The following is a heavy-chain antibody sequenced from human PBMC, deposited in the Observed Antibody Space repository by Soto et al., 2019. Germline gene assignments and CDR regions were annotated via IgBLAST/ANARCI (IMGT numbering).Heavy chain of an antibody. J-gene: IGHJ4*02. CDR3: AREYGFYYDSSGVTDY. V-gene: IGHV1-46*01. CDR2: INPSGGST. CDR1: GYTFTSYY. Sequence: ASVKVSCKASGYTFTSYYMHWVRQAPGQGLEWMGIINPSGGSTSYAQKFQGRVTMTRDTSTSTAYMELSSLRSEDTAVYYCAREYGFYYDSSGVTDYWGQGTLVTVSS. D-gene: IGHD3-22*01.